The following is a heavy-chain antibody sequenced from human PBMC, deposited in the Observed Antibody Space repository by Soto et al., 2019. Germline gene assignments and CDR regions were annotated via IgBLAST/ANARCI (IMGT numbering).Heavy chain of an antibody. J-gene: IGHJ5*02. Sequence: QITLKESGPTLVKPTQTLTLTCTFSGFSLSTSGVGVGWIRQPPGKALEWLALIYWDDDKRYSPSLKSRLTITKDTSKNQVVRTMPALHPVDTATYYCAHRHGYNYGSGSRKWFDPWGQGTLVIVSS. V-gene: IGHV2-5*02. D-gene: IGHD3-10*01. CDR1: GFSLSTSGVG. CDR2: IYWDDDK. CDR3: AHRHGYNYGSGSRKWFDP.